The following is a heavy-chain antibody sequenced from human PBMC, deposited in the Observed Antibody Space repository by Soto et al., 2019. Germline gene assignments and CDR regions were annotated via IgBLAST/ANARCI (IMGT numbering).Heavy chain of an antibody. J-gene: IGHJ6*02. CDR3: ARVRGGGYDFWSGYYSLYYYYGMDV. V-gene: IGHV3-21*01. D-gene: IGHD3-3*01. Sequence: GGSLRLSCAASGFTFSSYSMNWVRQAPGKGLEWVSSISSSSSYIYYADSVKGRFTISRDNAKNSLYLKMNSLRAEDTAVYYCARVRGGGYDFWSGYYSLYYYYGMDVWGQGTTVTVSS. CDR1: GFTFSSYS. CDR2: ISSSSSYI.